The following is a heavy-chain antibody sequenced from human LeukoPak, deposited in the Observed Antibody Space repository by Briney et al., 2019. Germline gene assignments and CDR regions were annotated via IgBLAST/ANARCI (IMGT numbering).Heavy chain of an antibody. D-gene: IGHD2-21*02. CDR2: IRYDGSNK. J-gene: IGHJ4*02. V-gene: IGHV3-30*02. CDR3: AKESSRRYIVMVTATRHFDY. CDR1: GFTFSSYG. Sequence: GGSLRLSCAASGFTFSSYGMHWVRQAPGKGLEWVAFIRYDGSNKYYADSVKGRFTISRDNSKNTLYLQMNSLRAEDTAVYYRAKESSRRYIVMVTATRHFDYWGQGTLVTVSP.